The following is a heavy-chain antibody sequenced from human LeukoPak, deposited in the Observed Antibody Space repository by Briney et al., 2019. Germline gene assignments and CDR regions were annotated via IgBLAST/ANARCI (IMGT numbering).Heavy chain of an antibody. CDR3: AKDSRWPNDAFDI. J-gene: IGHJ3*02. D-gene: IGHD6-13*01. CDR2: ISVTGAT. CDR1: DFTFRTYP. Sequence: GGSLRLSCAASDFTFRTYPMSWLRQAPGKGLEWVSAISVTGATYYAGTLKGRFTISRDNSKNTRYPQMNSLRADDTAVYYCAKDSRWPNDAFDIWGQGTLVTVSS. V-gene: IGHV3-23*01.